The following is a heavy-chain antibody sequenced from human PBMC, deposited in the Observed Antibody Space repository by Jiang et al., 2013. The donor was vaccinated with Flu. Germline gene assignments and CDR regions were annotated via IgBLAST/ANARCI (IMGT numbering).Heavy chain of an antibody. CDR3: ARDKIQGWVXVSGTGWFDP. D-gene: IGHD6-19*01. Sequence: SGAEVKRPGASVKVSCKASGYTFTTYGISWVRQAPGQGLEWMGWISAYTGNTYYAQKFQGRVSMTTDTSTSTAYMELRGLRSDDTAVYYCARDKIQGWVXVSGTGWFDPWGQGPGHRLL. J-gene: IGHJ5*02. CDR1: GYTFTTYG. V-gene: IGHV1-18*01. CDR2: ISAYTGNT.